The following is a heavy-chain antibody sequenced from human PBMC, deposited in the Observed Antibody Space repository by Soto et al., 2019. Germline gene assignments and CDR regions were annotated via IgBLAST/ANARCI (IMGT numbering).Heavy chain of an antibody. CDR1: GFTFSSYE. Sequence: GGSLRLSCAASGFTFSSYEMNWVRQAPGKGLEWVSYISSSGSTIYYADSVKGRFTISRDNAKNSLYLQMNSLRAEDTAAYYCARILSGYSSGWSDAEDYWGQGXLVTVSS. V-gene: IGHV3-48*03. CDR2: ISSSGSTI. D-gene: IGHD6-19*01. J-gene: IGHJ4*02. CDR3: ARILSGYSSGWSDAEDY.